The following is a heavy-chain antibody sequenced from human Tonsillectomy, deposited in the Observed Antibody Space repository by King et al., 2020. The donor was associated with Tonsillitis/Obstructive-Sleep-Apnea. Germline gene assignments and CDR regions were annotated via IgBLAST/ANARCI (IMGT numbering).Heavy chain of an antibody. Sequence: EVQLVESGGGLIQPGGSLRLSCAASGFTVSRNYMSWVRQAPGKGLEWVSVIHSGSSTYHADSVKGRFTISRDNSKNTLYLQMNSLRAEDTAVYYCARGTRDYGGSYYFDNWGQGTLVTVSS. V-gene: IGHV3-53*01. CDR3: ARGTRDYGGSYYFDN. CDR2: IHSGSST. D-gene: IGHD4/OR15-4a*01. CDR1: GFTVSRNY. J-gene: IGHJ4*02.